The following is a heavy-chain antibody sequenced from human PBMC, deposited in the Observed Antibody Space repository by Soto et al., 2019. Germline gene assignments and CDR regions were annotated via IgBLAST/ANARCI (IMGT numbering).Heavy chain of an antibody. J-gene: IGHJ4*01. CDR2: IYYSGST. V-gene: IGHV4-59*01. CDR1: GGSISSYY. D-gene: IGHD5-12*01. Sequence: QVQLQESGPGLVKPSETLSLMCTVSGGSISSYYWSWIRQPPGKGLEWIGYIYYSGSTNYNPSLKSRVTISVDTSKNQFSLKLSSVTAADTAVYYCARERRDGYKHYFDYWGHGTLVTVSS. CDR3: ARERRDGYKHYFDY.